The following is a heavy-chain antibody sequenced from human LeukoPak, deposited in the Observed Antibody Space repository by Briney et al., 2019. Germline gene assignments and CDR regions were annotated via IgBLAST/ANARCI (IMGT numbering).Heavy chain of an antibody. CDR1: GGSISSYY. CDR3: AMRTVAGLTY. J-gene: IGHJ4*02. D-gene: IGHD6-19*01. Sequence: SETLSLTCTVSGGSISSYYWSWIRQPPGKGLEWIGYIFYSGGTNYNPSLKSRVSMSVDTSKTQFSLKLSSVTAADTAVYYCAMRTVAGLTYWGQGTLVTVSS. V-gene: IGHV4-59*12. CDR2: IFYSGGT.